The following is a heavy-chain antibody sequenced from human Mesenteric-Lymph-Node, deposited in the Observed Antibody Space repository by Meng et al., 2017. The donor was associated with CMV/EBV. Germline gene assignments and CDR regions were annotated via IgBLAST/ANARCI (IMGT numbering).Heavy chain of an antibody. V-gene: IGHV4-34*01. CDR1: GGSFSGYY. CDR3: ARPLSWSGYDFDY. CDR2: INHSGST. Sequence: ESLKISCAVYGGSFSGYYWSWIRQPPGKGLEWIGEINHSGSTNYNPSLKSRVTISVDTSKNQFSLKLSSVTAADTAVYYCARPLSWSGYDFDYLGQGTLVTVS. J-gene: IGHJ4*02. D-gene: IGHD3-3*01.